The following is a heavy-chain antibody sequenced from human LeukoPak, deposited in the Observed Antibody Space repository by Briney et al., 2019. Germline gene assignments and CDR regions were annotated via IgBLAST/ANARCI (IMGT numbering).Heavy chain of an antibody. V-gene: IGHV4-59*10. CDR1: GGSFSGYY. D-gene: IGHD2-8*01. Sequence: SETLSLTCAVYGGSFSGYYWSWIRQPPGKGLEWIGRIYTSGSTSYNPSLKSRVTISVDTSKNQFSLKLSSVTAADTAVYYCARVLRAYYYYYMDVWGKGTMVTISS. CDR2: IYTSGST. CDR3: ARVLRAYYYYYMDV. J-gene: IGHJ6*03.